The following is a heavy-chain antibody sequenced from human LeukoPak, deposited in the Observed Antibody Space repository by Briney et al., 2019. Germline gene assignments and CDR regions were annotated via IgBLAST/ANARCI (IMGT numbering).Heavy chain of an antibody. D-gene: IGHD6-19*01. CDR2: ISGRGGST. J-gene: IGHJ4*02. CDR3: AKDRETGSSGWYFPFDS. V-gene: IGHV3-23*01. Sequence: PGGSLRLSCAASGFTFTSYAMSCVRQAPGKGLEWVSGISGRGGSTYYADSVKGRFAIPRDNSKNTLYLQMNSLRAEDTAVYYCAKDRETGSSGWYFPFDSWGQGTLVTVSS. CDR1: GFTFTSYA.